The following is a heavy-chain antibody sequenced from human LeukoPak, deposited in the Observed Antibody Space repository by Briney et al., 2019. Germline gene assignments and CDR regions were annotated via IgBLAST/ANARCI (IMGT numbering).Heavy chain of an antibody. J-gene: IGHJ4*02. D-gene: IGHD1-26*01. CDR3: ARGGELYYFHY. CDR1: GVTLSSYL. Sequence: GGGLRLLCAGSGVTLSSYLMSWVREAPGKGREWVANMKQDGSEKYYVDSVKGRFTISRDNAKNSLDLQMNSLRAEDTAVYYCARGGELYYFHYWGKGTLVTVSS. V-gene: IGHV3-7*03. CDR2: MKQDGSEK.